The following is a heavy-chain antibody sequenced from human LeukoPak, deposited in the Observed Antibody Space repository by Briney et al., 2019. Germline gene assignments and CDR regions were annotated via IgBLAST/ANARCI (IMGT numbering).Heavy chain of an antibody. CDR1: GFTFSSYA. CDR2: ISGSGGST. CDR3: ARDAPDYDFWSGYDY. Sequence: GGSLRLSCAASGFTFSSYAMSWVRQAPGKGLEWVSAISGSGGSTYYADSVKGRFTISRDNAKNSLYLQMNSLRAEDTAVYYCARDAPDYDFWSGYDYWGQGTLVTVSS. D-gene: IGHD3-3*01. J-gene: IGHJ4*02. V-gene: IGHV3-23*01.